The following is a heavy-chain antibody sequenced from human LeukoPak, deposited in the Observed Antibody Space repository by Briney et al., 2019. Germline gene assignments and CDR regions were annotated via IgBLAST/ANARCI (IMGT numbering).Heavy chain of an antibody. CDR3: ARVSYYYDSSGYYSGAFHI. Sequence: GGSLRLSCAASGFTFDDYGMSWVRHAPGKGLEWVSGINWNGGSTGYADSVKGRFTISRDNAKNSLYLQMNSLRAEDTALYYCARVSYYYDSSGYYSGAFHIWGQGTMVTVSS. J-gene: IGHJ3*02. D-gene: IGHD3-22*01. CDR1: GFTFDDYG. V-gene: IGHV3-20*04. CDR2: INWNGGST.